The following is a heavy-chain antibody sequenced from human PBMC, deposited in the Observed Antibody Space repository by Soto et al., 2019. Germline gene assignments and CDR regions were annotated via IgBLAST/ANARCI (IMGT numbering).Heavy chain of an antibody. D-gene: IGHD3-3*01. V-gene: IGHV1-69*06. CDR1: GGTLSSFINYP. Sequence: QMQLVQSGAEVKKPGSSVKVSCKASGGTLSSFINYPINWVRQAPGQGLEWMGGIVPNDGTVNYAQKFQGRVTITADKSTGTAYMELSSLRSEDTALYYCARRDTSGFLRYFDNWGQGTLVTVSS. CDR2: IVPNDGTV. J-gene: IGHJ4*02. CDR3: ARRDTSGFLRYFDN.